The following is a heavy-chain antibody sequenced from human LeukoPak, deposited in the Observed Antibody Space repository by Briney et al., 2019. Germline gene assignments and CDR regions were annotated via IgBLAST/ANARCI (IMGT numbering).Heavy chain of an antibody. CDR2: IYYSGNT. V-gene: IGHV4-61*01. CDR3: ASKEYYYYGMDV. CDR1: GGSVNSVCYY. J-gene: IGHJ6*01. Sequence: SETLSLTCTVSGGSVNSVCYYWSWIRQPPGKGLEWIAYIYYSGNTNYNPSLNSRVTISVDTSKNQFSLRLRSVTAADTAMYYCASKEYYYYGMDVWGQGTTVTVSS.